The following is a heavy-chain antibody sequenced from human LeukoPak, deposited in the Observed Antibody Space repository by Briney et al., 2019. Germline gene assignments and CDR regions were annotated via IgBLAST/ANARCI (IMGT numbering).Heavy chain of an antibody. CDR3: ARDLTAGGDGQGY. J-gene: IGHJ4*02. Sequence: ASVKVSCKASGYTFTGYYMHWVRQAPGQGLEWMGWINPNSGGTNYAQKFQGRVTMTRDTSISTAYMELSRLRSDDTAVYYCARDLTAGGDGQGYWGQGTLVTVSS. CDR2: INPNSGGT. V-gene: IGHV1-2*02. CDR1: GYTFTGYY. D-gene: IGHD2-21*01.